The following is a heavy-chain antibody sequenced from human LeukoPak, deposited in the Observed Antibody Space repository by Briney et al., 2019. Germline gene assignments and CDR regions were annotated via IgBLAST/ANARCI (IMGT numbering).Heavy chain of an antibody. Sequence: GGSLRLSCAASGLTFSNAWMSWVRQAPGKGLEWVGRIKSKTDGGTTDYAAPVKGRFTISRDDSKNTLYLLMNSLKTEDTAVYYCTTDLWTAHYDFWSGYFYSDYWGQGTLVTVSS. CDR1: GLTFSNAW. V-gene: IGHV3-15*01. CDR2: IKSKTDGGTT. CDR3: TTDLWTAHYDFWSGYFYSDY. D-gene: IGHD3-3*01. J-gene: IGHJ4*02.